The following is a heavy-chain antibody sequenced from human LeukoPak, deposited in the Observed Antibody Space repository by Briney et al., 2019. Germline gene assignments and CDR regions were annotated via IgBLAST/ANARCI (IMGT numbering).Heavy chain of an antibody. V-gene: IGHV5-51*01. Sequence: GESLKISCKASGYTFTSYWIGWVRQMPGKGLEWMGIIYPGDSDTRYNPSFQGQVTISADKSISTAYLQWSSLKASDTAMYYCARRSDHSFDYWGQGTLVTVSS. CDR3: ARRSDHSFDY. J-gene: IGHJ4*02. D-gene: IGHD4-11*01. CDR1: GYTFTSYW. CDR2: IYPGDSDT.